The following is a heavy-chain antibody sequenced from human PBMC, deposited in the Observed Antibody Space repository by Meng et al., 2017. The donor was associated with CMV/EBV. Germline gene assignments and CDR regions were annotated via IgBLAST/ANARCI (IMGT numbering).Heavy chain of an antibody. D-gene: IGHD5/OR15-5a*01. J-gene: IGHJ4*02. V-gene: IGHV3-7*01. Sequence: GESLKISCAASGFTFSTYWMSWVRQAPGKGLEWVATIKQDGSEKYYVDSVKGRFTISRDNAKNSLYLQMNSLRAEDTAVYYCARTLRTPDYWGQGTLGTVSS. CDR3: ARTLRTPDY. CDR2: IKQDGSEK. CDR1: GFTFSTYW.